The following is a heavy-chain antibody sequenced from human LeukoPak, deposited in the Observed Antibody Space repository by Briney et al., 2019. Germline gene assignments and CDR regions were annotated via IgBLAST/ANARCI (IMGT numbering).Heavy chain of an antibody. D-gene: IGHD2-15*01. CDR3: ARSVEAGVDF. V-gene: IGHV1-8*01. Sequence: GASVKVSCKASGYTFTNYHVNWVRQATGQGLEWMGWMDPNNGNTDYAQKFLGRVTMTTDTSISTAYMEVSSLTYEDTAVYYCARSVEAGVDFWGQGTLVTVSS. CDR1: GYTFTNYH. CDR2: MDPNNGNT. J-gene: IGHJ4*02.